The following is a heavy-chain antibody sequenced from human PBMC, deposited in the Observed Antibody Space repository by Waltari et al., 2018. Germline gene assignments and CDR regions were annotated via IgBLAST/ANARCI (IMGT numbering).Heavy chain of an antibody. D-gene: IGHD3-22*01. V-gene: IGHV1-69*04. J-gene: IGHJ4*02. Sequence: QVQLVQSGAEVKKHGSSVKVSCKASGGTFSSYAISWVRQAPGQGLEWMGRIIPILGIANYAQKFQGRVTITADKSTSTAYMELSSLRSEDTAVYYCASLGPYYYDSSFWGQGTLVTVSS. CDR3: ASLGPYYYDSSF. CDR2: IIPILGIA. CDR1: GGTFSSYA.